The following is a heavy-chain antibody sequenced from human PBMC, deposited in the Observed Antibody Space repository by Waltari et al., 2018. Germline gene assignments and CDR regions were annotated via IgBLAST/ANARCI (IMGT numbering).Heavy chain of an antibody. CDR2: ISWNSGSI. D-gene: IGHD3-22*01. CDR3: AKDIGPYDSSGYYEVYFDY. CDR1: GFTFDDYA. V-gene: IGHV3-9*01. J-gene: IGHJ4*02. Sequence: EVQLVESGGGLVQPGRSLRLSCAASGFTFDDYAMHWVRQAPGKGLEWVSGISWNSGSIGYADSVKGRFTISRDNAKNSLYLQMNSLRAEDTALYYCAKDIGPYDSSGYYEVYFDYWGQGTLVTVSS.